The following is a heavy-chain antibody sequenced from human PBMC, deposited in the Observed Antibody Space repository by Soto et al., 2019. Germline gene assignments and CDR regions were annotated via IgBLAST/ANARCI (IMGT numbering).Heavy chain of an antibody. CDR3: TIFYYYYGMDV. V-gene: IGHV3-15*01. CDR2: IKSKTDGGTT. J-gene: IGHJ6*02. CDR1: GFTFSNAW. Sequence: GGSLRLSCAASGFTFSNAWMSWVRQAPGKGLEWVGRIKSKTDGGTTDYAAPVKGRFTISRDDSKNTLYLQMNSLKTEDTAVYYCTIFYYYYGMDVWGQGTTVTVSS.